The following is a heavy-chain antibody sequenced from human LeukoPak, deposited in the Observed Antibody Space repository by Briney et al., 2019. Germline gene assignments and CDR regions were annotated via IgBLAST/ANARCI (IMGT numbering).Heavy chain of an antibody. CDR2: ICDDGNCK. D-gene: IGHD6-13*01. J-gene: IGHJ4*02. CDR1: GFTFSSYG. V-gene: IGHV3-33*01. Sequence: PGRSLRLSCAASGFTFSSYGMHWVRQAPGKGLEWVAVICDDGNCKYYADSVKGRFTISRDNSNNTLSLQMNSLRAEDTALYYCVAAPGIHYFHYWGQGTLITVSS. CDR3: VAAPGIHYFHY.